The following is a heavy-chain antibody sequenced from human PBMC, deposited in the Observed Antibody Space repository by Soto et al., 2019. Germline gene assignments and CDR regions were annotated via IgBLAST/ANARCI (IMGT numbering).Heavy chain of an antibody. V-gene: IGHV1-46*01. Sequence: ASVKVSCKASGYTFTSYYMYWVRQAPGQGLEWMGIINPSGGSTSYAQKFQGRVTMTRDTSTSTVYMELSSLRSEDTAVYYCAVSQTTVALDYWGQGTLVTVSS. CDR2: INPSGGST. CDR3: AVSQTTVALDY. J-gene: IGHJ4*02. CDR1: GYTFTSYY. D-gene: IGHD4-17*01.